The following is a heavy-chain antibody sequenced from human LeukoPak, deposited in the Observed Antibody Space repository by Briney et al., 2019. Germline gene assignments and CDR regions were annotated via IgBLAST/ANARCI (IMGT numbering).Heavy chain of an antibody. J-gene: IGHJ4*02. CDR1: GFTFSSSA. Sequence: GTSVKVSCKASGFTFSSSAVQWVRQARGQGLEWMGWISAYNGNTNYAQKLQGRVTMTTDTSTSTAYMELRSLRSDDTAVYYCAREVGSWSNNYFDYWGQGTLVTVSS. CDR2: ISAYNGNT. CDR3: AREVGSWSNNYFDY. V-gene: IGHV1-18*01. D-gene: IGHD6-13*01.